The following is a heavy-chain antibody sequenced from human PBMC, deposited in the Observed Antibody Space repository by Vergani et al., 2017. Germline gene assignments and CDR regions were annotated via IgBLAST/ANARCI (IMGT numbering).Heavy chain of an antibody. V-gene: IGHV4-61*01. CDR1: ADSISSGSYY. CDR3: ARALLRFHYYMDV. CDR2: IYYSGST. D-gene: IGHD3-3*01. Sequence: QLQLQQSGPGLVKPSETLFLTCTVSADSISSGSYYWGWIRQPPGKGLEWIGYIYYSGSTNYNPSLKSRVTISVDTSKNQFSLKLSSVTAADTAVYYCARALLRFHYYMDVWGKGTTVTVSS. J-gene: IGHJ6*03.